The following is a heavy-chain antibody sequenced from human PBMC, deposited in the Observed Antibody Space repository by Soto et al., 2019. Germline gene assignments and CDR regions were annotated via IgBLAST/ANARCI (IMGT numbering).Heavy chain of an antibody. CDR1: GGSISSSNW. CDR2: IYHSGST. Sequence: QVQLQESGPGLVKPSGTLSLTCAVSGGSISSSNWWSWVRQPPGKGLEWIGEIYHSGSTNYNRSLKGRITISVDKSKNQFSLKLRSVTAADTAVYYCARGEEYDYGDDSFDYWGQGTLVTVSS. J-gene: IGHJ4*02. D-gene: IGHD4-17*01. V-gene: IGHV4-4*02. CDR3: ARGEEYDYGDDSFDY.